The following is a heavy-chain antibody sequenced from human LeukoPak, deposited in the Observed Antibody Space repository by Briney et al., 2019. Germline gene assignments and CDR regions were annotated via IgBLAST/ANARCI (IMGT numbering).Heavy chain of an antibody. D-gene: IGHD2-2*01. J-gene: IGHJ5*02. V-gene: IGHV3-21*01. CDR2: ISISSSYI. CDR1: GFTFSGNS. Sequence: GGPLTLSGAAPGFTFSGNSRNWLAQAPGKGREGVSSISISSSYIYYADSVKGRFTISRDNAKNSLYLQMNSLRAEDTAVYYCARDGGGYCSSTSCYYHWFDPWGQGTLVTVSS. CDR3: ARDGGGYCSSTSCYYHWFDP.